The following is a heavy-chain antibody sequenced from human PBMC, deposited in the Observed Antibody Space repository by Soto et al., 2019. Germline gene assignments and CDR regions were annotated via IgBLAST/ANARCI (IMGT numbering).Heavy chain of an antibody. Sequence: SGPTLVKPTQTLTLTCTFSGFSLSTSGVGVGWIRQPPGKALEWLALIYWNDDKRYSPSLKSRLTITQDTSKNQVVLTMTNMDPVDTATYYCAHRPGRRYYFDYWGQGTLVTVSS. CDR1: GFSLSTSGVG. J-gene: IGHJ4*02. D-gene: IGHD3-10*01. CDR2: IYWNDDK. V-gene: IGHV2-5*01. CDR3: AHRPGRRYYFDY.